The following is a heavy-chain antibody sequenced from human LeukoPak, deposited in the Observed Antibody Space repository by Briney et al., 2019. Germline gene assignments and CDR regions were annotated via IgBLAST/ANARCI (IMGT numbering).Heavy chain of an antibody. V-gene: IGHV3-53*01. CDR1: GFTFSNAW. J-gene: IGHJ6*02. CDR2: IYSGGST. D-gene: IGHD4-11*01. CDR3: ASIPTSKHYYGMDV. Sequence: GGSLRLSCAASGFTFSNAWMSWVRQAPGKGLEWVSVIYSGGSTYHADSVKGRFTISRDNSKNTLYLQMNSLRAEDTAVYYCASIPTSKHYYGMDVWGQGTTVTVSS.